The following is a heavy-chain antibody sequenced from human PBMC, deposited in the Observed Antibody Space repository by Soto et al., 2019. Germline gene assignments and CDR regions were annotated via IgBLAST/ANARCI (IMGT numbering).Heavy chain of an antibody. Sequence: QVHLQQWGAGLLKPSETLSLTCAVFGGSFSGYYWNWIRQPPGKGLEWIGEINHSGSTNYYWSLXPRVNKSVDTXXNXFXXKLCSVTAADTPVYYCARSRYYDSGGYRAFDAFDIWGQGTMVTVSS. V-gene: IGHV4-34*01. CDR3: ARSRYYDSGGYRAFDAFDI. J-gene: IGHJ3*02. D-gene: IGHD3-22*01. CDR2: INHSGST. CDR1: GGSFSGYY.